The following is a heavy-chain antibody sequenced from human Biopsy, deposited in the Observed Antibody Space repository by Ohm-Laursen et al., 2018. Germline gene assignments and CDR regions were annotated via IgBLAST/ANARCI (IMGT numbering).Heavy chain of an antibody. V-gene: IGHV3-53*01. CDR2: IYSGGNT. Sequence: SLRLSCVASGFTVSSNYMNWVRQAPGKGLEWVSIIYSGGNTYYADSVKGRFTISRDNSKNTVYLQMNSLRAEDTAVYYCARNKPGSSSGSDFDYWGQGTLVTVSS. CDR1: GFTVSSNY. CDR3: ARNKPGSSSGSDFDY. D-gene: IGHD6-6*01. J-gene: IGHJ4*02.